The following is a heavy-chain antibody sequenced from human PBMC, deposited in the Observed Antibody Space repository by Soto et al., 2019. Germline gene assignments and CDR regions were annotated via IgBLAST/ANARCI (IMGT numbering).Heavy chain of an antibody. CDR2: MYYSGST. D-gene: IGHD3-3*01. Sequence: SETLSLTCTISGDSISISSYYWAWIRQPPGKGLEWIGSMYYSGSTYNNPSLKSRVTMSVDTPKKQFSLILSSVTAADTAVYYCVAMQRFGAKPYYFEYSNGGTLVPVSS. J-gene: IGHJ4*01. CDR3: VAMQRFGAKPYYFEY. V-gene: IGHV4-39*01. CDR1: GDSISISSYY.